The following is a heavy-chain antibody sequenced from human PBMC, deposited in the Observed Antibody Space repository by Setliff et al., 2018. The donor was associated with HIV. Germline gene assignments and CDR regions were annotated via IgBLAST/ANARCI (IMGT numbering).Heavy chain of an antibody. CDR1: GFTFSYYG. D-gene: IGHD5-18*01. V-gene: IGHV3-30*02. Sequence: GGSLRLSCAASGFTFSYYGMHWVRQAPGKGLEWVTSIRYDGSEKYYVESVKGRFTISRDNANNSLYLQMNSLRAEDTAVYYCARGARGYSYGWGQGTLVTVSS. J-gene: IGHJ4*02. CDR3: ARGARGYSYG. CDR2: IRYDGSEK.